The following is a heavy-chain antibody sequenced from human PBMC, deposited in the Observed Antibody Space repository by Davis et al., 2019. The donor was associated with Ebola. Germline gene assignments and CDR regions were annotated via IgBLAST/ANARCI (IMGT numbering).Heavy chain of an antibody. CDR3: ARGGDGYNLLHYYYGMDV. Sequence: GESLKISCAASGFTFSDHYMDWVRQAPGKGLEWVGRTRNKANSYTTEYAASVKGRFTISRDDSKNSLYLQMNSLKTEDTAVYYCARGGDGYNLLHYYYGMDVWGQGTTVTVSS. D-gene: IGHD5-24*01. CDR2: TRNKANSYTT. CDR1: GFTFSDHY. V-gene: IGHV3-72*01. J-gene: IGHJ6*02.